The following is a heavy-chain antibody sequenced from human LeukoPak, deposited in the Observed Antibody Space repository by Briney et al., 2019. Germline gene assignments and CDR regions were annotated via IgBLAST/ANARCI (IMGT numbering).Heavy chain of an antibody. D-gene: IGHD6-13*01. CDR1: GFTFSSYG. CDR2: IRYDGSNK. Sequence: TGGYLRLSCAASGFTFSSYGMHWVRQAPGKGLEWVAFIRYDGSNKYYADSVKGRFTISRDNSKNTLYLQMNSLRAEDTAVYYCAKVSGSWYEYYYYYMDVWGKGTTVTISS. CDR3: AKVSGSWYEYYYYYMDV. V-gene: IGHV3-30*02. J-gene: IGHJ6*03.